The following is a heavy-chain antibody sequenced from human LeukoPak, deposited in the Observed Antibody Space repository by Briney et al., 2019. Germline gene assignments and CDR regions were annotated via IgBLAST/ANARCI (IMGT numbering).Heavy chain of an antibody. J-gene: IGHJ4*02. D-gene: IGHD4-17*01. Sequence: GGSLRLSCATSGFTFSSSWMSWVRQAPGKGLECVANIKEDGREKYYVDSVKGRFTISRDNAKNSLYLQMNSLRAEDTAVYYCARATVTTEFFFDYWGQGTLVTVSS. V-gene: IGHV3-7*03. CDR3: ARATVTTEFFFDY. CDR1: GFTFSSSW. CDR2: IKEDGREK.